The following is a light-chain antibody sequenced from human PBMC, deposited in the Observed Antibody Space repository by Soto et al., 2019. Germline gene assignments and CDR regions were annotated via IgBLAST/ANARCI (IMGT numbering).Light chain of an antibody. CDR1: QSITGW. V-gene: IGKV1-5*03. Sequence: DIQMTQSPPTLSASVGDRVTISCRASQSITGWLARFQQKPGKAPKLLISKASKLESGVPSRFSGSGSGTDFTLTISGLQPDDFVTDYCQQYNPYSQWTFGQGTKVEIK. CDR3: QQYNPYSQWT. J-gene: IGKJ1*01. CDR2: KAS.